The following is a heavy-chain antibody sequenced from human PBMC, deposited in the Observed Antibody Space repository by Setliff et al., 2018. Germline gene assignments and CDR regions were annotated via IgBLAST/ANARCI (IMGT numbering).Heavy chain of an antibody. CDR2: IGGSSNTI. Sequence: LRLSCAASGFSFSSYTMNWVRQAPGKGLEWISSIGGSSNTIFYADSVKGRFTISRDNAKNSLYLQMSSLRAEDTAVYYCARTGTYRYFDYWGQGALVTVSS. V-gene: IGHV3-48*01. CDR1: GFSFSSYT. CDR3: ARTGTYRYFDY. D-gene: IGHD1-1*01. J-gene: IGHJ4*02.